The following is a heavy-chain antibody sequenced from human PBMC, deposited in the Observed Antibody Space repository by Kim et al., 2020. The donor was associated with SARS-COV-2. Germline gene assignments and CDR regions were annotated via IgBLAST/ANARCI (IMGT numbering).Heavy chain of an antibody. V-gene: IGHV4-34*01. Sequence: NPSRKSRVTISVDTSKKHFSLRLSCVTAADTAVYYCARERMVRGVRDFDYWGQGTLVTVAS. CDR3: ARERMVRGVRDFDY. J-gene: IGHJ4*02. D-gene: IGHD3-10*01.